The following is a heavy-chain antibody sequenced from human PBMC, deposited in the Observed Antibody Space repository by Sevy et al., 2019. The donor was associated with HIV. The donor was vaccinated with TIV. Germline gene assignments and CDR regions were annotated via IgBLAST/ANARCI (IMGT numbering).Heavy chain of an antibody. Sequence: SDTLSLTCAVYGGSFSGYYWSWIRQPPGKGLEWIGEINHSGSTNYNPSLKSRVTISVDTSKNQFSLKLSSVTAADTAVYYCARGWYCSGGSCYYYYYGMDVWGQGTTVTVSS. CDR1: GGSFSGYY. V-gene: IGHV4-34*01. CDR2: INHSGST. D-gene: IGHD2-15*01. CDR3: ARGWYCSGGSCYYYYYGMDV. J-gene: IGHJ6*02.